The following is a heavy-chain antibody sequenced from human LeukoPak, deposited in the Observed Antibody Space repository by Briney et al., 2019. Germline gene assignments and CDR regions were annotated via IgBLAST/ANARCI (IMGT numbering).Heavy chain of an antibody. J-gene: IGHJ3*02. V-gene: IGHV1-3*03. Sequence: ASVKVSCKASGYTFTSYAMHWVRQAPGQRLEWMGWINTGNGNTKYSQELQGRVTITRDTSASTAYMELSSLRSEDMAVYYCARVNWNYDAFDIWGQGTMVTVSS. D-gene: IGHD1-7*01. CDR3: ARVNWNYDAFDI. CDR1: GYTFTSYA. CDR2: INTGNGNT.